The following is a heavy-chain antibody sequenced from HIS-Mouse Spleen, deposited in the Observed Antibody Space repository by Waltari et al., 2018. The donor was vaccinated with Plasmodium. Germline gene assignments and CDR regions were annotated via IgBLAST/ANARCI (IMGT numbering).Heavy chain of an antibody. CDR3: ARVTSSGVYWYFDL. D-gene: IGHD3-3*01. V-gene: IGHV4-34*01. CDR2: IKLSGST. CDR1: GGSFSGYY. Sequence: QVQLQQWGAGLLKPSETLSLTCAVYGGSFSGYYWSWIRQPPGKGLEWLGEIKLSGSTNDDPSLKSRVTISLDPSKNQFSLKVGSVTAADTAVYYCARVTSSGVYWYFDLWGRGTLVTVSA. J-gene: IGHJ2*01.